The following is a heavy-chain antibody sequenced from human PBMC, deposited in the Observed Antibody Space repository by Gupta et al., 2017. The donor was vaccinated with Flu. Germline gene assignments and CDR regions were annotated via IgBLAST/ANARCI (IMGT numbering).Heavy chain of an antibody. CDR1: GYTFTNYW. Sequence: EVQLVQSGAEVKKPGESLKISCKVSGYTFTNYWIGWVRQMPGKGLEWMGIFYPGDSDNGYSPSFQGQVTISADKSLNTAYLQWHSLETSDTAIYFCARSRGYSYGFFDYWGQGTLVTVSS. D-gene: IGHD5-18*01. CDR3: ARSRGYSYGFFDY. V-gene: IGHV5-51*03. J-gene: IGHJ4*02. CDR2: FYPGDSDN.